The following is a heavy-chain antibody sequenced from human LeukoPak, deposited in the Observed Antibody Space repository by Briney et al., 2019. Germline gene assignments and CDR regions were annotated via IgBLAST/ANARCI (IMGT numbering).Heavy chain of an antibody. CDR2: ISGSGGST. D-gene: IGHD3-16*02. CDR1: GFTFSSYA. CDR3: AKSGFMITFGGFIAIYRPNDY. J-gene: IGHJ4*02. Sequence: GGSLRLSCAASGFTFSSYAMSWVRQAPGKGLEWVSAISGSGGSTYYADSVKGRFTISRDNSKNTLYLQMNSLRAEDTAVYYCAKSGFMITFGGFIAIYRPNDYWGQGTLVTVSS. V-gene: IGHV3-23*01.